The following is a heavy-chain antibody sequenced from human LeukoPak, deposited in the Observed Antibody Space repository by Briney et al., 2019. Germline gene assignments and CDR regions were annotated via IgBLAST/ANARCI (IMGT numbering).Heavy chain of an antibody. CDR1: GFTFSSYS. J-gene: IGHJ4*02. V-gene: IGHV3-43*01. Sequence: QPGGSLRLSCAASGFTFSSYSMNWVRQAPGKGLEWVSFISWNGDRTNYADSVRGRFTISRDNSRNSLYLQMNSLRTEDTALYYCTKTYGYGLGDYYFDYWGQGTLVTVSS. CDR3: TKTYGYGLGDYYFDY. CDR2: ISWNGDRT. D-gene: IGHD2-15*01.